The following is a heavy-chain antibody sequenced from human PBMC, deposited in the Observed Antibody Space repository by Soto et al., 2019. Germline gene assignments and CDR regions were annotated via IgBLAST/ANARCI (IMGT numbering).Heavy chain of an antibody. CDR2: ICHSGST. CDR1: GGSISSSNW. V-gene: IGHV4-4*02. CDR3: ARERAFGESSPGYYYYGMDV. D-gene: IGHD3-10*01. Sequence: QVQLQESGPGLVKPSGTLSLTCAVSGGSISSSNWWSWVRQTPGKGLEWIGEICHSGSTNYNPSLKRRVTISVDKTKKQFSLKLSSVSAADTAVYYCARERAFGESSPGYYYYGMDVWGQGTTVTVSS. J-gene: IGHJ6*02.